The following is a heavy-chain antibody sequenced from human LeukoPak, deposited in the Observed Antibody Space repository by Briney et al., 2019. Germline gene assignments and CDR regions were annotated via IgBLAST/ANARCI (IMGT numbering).Heavy chain of an antibody. CDR3: ARDYGSGSYSSDYFDY. Sequence: ASVKVSCKASGYTFTSYGISWVRQAPGQGLEWMGWISAYNGNTNYAQKLQGRVTMTTDTSTSTAYMELRSLRSDDTAVYYCARDYGSGSYSSDYFDYWGQGTLVTVSP. CDR2: ISAYNGNT. D-gene: IGHD3-10*01. J-gene: IGHJ4*02. V-gene: IGHV1-18*01. CDR1: GYTFTSYG.